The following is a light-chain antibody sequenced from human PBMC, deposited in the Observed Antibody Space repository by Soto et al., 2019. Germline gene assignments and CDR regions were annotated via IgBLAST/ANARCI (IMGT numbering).Light chain of an antibody. CDR1: SSDVGGYNY. CDR3: SSYTSSSTLV. J-gene: IGLJ7*01. Sequence: QSALTQPASVSGSPGQSITISCTGTSSDVGGYNYVSWYQQHPGKAPKLMIYDVSNRPSGVSNRFSGSKSGNTASLTISGPQAEDEDDYYCSSYTSSSTLVFGGGTQLTVL. CDR2: DVS. V-gene: IGLV2-14*01.